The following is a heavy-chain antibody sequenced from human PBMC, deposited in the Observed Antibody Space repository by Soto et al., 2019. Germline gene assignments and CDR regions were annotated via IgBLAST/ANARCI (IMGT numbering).Heavy chain of an antibody. V-gene: IGHV1-69*13. Sequence: VKVSCKASGGTFSSYAISWVRQAPGQGLEWMGGIIPIFGTANYAQKFQGRVTITADESTSTAYMELSSLRSEDTAVYYCARMGGGIAARPDDYWGQGTLVTVSS. CDR3: ARMGGGIAARPDDY. CDR1: GGTFSSYA. J-gene: IGHJ4*02. CDR2: IIPIFGTA. D-gene: IGHD6-6*01.